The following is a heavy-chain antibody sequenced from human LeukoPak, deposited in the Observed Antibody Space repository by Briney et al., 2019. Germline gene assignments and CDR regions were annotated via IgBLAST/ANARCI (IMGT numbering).Heavy chain of an antibody. CDR1: GGTFSSYA. CDR2: IIPILGIA. J-gene: IGHJ4*02. D-gene: IGHD3-22*01. Sequence: GASVKVSCTASGGTFSSYAISWVRQAPGQGLEWMGRIIPILGIANYAQKFQGRVTITADKSTSTAYMELSSLRSEDTAVYYCARDGTAAYDSSGYYPDYWGQGTLVTVSS. V-gene: IGHV1-69*04. CDR3: ARDGTAAYDSSGYYPDY.